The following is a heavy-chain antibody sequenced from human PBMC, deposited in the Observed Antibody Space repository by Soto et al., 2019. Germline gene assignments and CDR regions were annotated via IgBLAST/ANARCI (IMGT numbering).Heavy chain of an antibody. Sequence: EVQLVESGGGLVKPGGSLRLSCAASGFTFSSYSMNWVRQAPGKGLEWVSSISSSSSYIYYADSVKGRFTISRDNAKNSLYLQMNSLRAEDTAVYYCARDSVVTVPLDYWGQGTLVTVSS. V-gene: IGHV3-21*01. CDR3: ARDSVVTVPLDY. D-gene: IGHD4-4*01. CDR2: ISSSSSYI. CDR1: GFTFSSYS. J-gene: IGHJ4*02.